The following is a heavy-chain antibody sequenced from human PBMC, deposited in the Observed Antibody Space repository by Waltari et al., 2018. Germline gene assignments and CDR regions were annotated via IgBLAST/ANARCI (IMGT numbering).Heavy chain of an antibody. CDR3: ARGGCSGGSCWGVFYYYYGMDV. Sequence: EVQLLESGGGLVQPGGSLRLSCAVSGFTFINYAMSWVRQAPGKGLEWVSGISDGGDTTYYADSVKGRFTISRDNSKNTLYLQMNSRRAEDTAVYYCARGGCSGGSCWGVFYYYYGMDVWGQGTTVTVSS. CDR2: ISDGGDTT. D-gene: IGHD2-15*01. V-gene: IGHV3-23*01. J-gene: IGHJ6*02. CDR1: GFTFINYA.